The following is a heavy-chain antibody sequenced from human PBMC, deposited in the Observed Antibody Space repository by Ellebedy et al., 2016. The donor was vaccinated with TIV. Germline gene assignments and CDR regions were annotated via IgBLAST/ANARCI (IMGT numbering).Heavy chain of an antibody. Sequence: SETLSLTXTVSGDSINSGDYYWSWIRQPPGKGLEWIGYIYYTGTTYYNPSLKGRITISVDTSKNHFSLRLRSVTAADTALYFSARETDFWSDSSYFDSWGQGILVAVSS. J-gene: IGHJ4*02. CDR1: GDSINSGDYY. D-gene: IGHD3-3*01. CDR3: ARETDFWSDSSYFDS. CDR2: IYYTGTT. V-gene: IGHV4-30-4*01.